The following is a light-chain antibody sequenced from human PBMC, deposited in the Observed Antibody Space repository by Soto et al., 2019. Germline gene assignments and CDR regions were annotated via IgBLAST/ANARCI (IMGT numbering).Light chain of an antibody. Sequence: QSVLTQPASVSGSPGQSIAISCTGTSSDFDGFTKVSWYQHHPDKAPKLMMYDVTNRPSGVSDRFSGSKSGNTASLTISGLQAEDEADYYCSSFTSSFTYVFGSATKV. CDR1: SSDFDGFTK. CDR2: DVT. J-gene: IGLJ1*01. CDR3: SSFTSSFTYV. V-gene: IGLV2-14*03.